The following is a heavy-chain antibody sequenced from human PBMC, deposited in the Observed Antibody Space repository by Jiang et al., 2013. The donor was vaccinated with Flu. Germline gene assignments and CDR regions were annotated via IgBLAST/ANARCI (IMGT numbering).Heavy chain of an antibody. CDR1: GYNFISHA. CDR3: ARVVYGDFANWFDP. CDR2: MNAGNGNT. V-gene: IGHV1-3*01. J-gene: IGHJ5*02. Sequence: SGAEVKKPGDSVKVSCKASGYNFISHAMHWVRQAPGQRPEWMGWMNAGNGNTKYSQKFQGRVSITSDTTASTAYLELRSLRSEDTSIYYCARVVYGDFANWFDPWGQGTLLIVSS. D-gene: IGHD4-17*01.